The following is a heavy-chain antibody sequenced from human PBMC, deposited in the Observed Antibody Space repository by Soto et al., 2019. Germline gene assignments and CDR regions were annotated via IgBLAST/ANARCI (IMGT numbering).Heavy chain of an antibody. CDR2: IDSNGGT. D-gene: IGHD3-10*01. J-gene: IGHJ6*02. CDR3: VRQWFVRLHGLVDV. CDR1: DDSSSNYK. V-gene: IGHV4-59*08. Sequence: QVQLQESGPGLVKPSETLSLTCTVSDDSSSNYKWSWIRQPPGRRLEWIGYIDSNGGTSYNPSLQSRVTISIDTSTKQFFLKLSSVTAADTAVYYCVRQWFVRLHGLVDVWGQGTKVTVSS.